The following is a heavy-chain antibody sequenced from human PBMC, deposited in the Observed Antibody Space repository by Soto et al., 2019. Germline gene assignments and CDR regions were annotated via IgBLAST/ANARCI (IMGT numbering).Heavy chain of an antibody. V-gene: IGHV3-30-3*02. Sequence: GGSLRLSCAVSGFTLSTFAMHWVRQAPGKGLEWVATTSYDGLNTFYGESVRGRFSISRDTSKNTLFLQMNSLKTADTAVYYCAKSSSGLRDYFDSWGRGTLVTVSS. J-gene: IGHJ4*02. CDR3: AKSSSGLRDYFDS. CDR1: GFTLSTFA. D-gene: IGHD3-10*01. CDR2: TSYDGLNT.